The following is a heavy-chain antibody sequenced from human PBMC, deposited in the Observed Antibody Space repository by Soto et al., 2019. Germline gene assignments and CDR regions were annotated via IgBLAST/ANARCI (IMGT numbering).Heavy chain of an antibody. Sequence: GESLKISCKGSGYSFTSYWIIWVRQMPGKGLEWMGRIDPSDSYTNYSPSFQGHVTISADKSISTAYLQWSSLKASDTAMYYCARGYYDSSGYYIFDYWGQGTLVTVSS. CDR1: GYSFTSYW. CDR2: IDPSDSYT. D-gene: IGHD3-22*01. J-gene: IGHJ4*02. V-gene: IGHV5-10-1*01. CDR3: ARGYYDSSGYYIFDY.